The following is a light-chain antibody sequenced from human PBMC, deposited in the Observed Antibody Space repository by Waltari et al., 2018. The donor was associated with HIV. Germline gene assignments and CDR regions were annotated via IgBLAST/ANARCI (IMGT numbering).Light chain of an antibody. V-gene: IGLV1-40*01. CDR2: GDP. J-gene: IGLJ3*02. CDR1: SSNIGAGFD. Sequence: QSVLTQPPSVSGAPGQRVTISCTGNSSNIGAGFDVHWYQQLPETAPKLLIYGDPYRPLGVPYRFAGPKAGTSASLGITGLQAEDEADYYCQSYDSGLSVVFGGGTKLTVL. CDR3: QSYDSGLSVV.